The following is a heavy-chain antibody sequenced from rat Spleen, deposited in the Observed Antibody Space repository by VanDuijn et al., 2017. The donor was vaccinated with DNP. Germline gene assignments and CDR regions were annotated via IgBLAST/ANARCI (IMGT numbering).Heavy chain of an antibody. V-gene: IGHV5-25*01. J-gene: IGHJ2*01. D-gene: IGHD5-1*01. CDR2: VTSSGGST. Sequence: EVQLVESGGGLVQPGRSLKLSCAASGFTFSDYNMAWVRQVPGKGLEWVASVTSSGGSTYYPDSVKGRFTISRDNAKSTLYLQMNSLRSEDTATYYCARENWYYFDYWGQGVMVTVSS. CDR1: GFTFSDYN. CDR3: ARENWYYFDY.